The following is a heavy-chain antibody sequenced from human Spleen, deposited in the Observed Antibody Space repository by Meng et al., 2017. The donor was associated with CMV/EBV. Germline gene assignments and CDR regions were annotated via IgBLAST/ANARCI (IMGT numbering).Heavy chain of an antibody. Sequence: ASVKVSCKASGYTFTSYGITWVRQAPGQGLEWTGWINGYNGNTKYAQNFKDRVTMTTDTSTSTVYMELKSLTSDDTAVYYCARDYSSSWYPNNAFDIWGQGTMVTVSS. CDR3: ARDYSSSWYPNNAFDI. CDR1: GYTFTSYG. J-gene: IGHJ3*02. CDR2: INGYNGNT. V-gene: IGHV1-18*01. D-gene: IGHD6-13*01.